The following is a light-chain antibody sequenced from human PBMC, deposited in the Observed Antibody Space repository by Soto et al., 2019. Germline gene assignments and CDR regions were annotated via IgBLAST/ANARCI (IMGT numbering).Light chain of an antibody. CDR3: QKYNDWPLT. CDR2: GAS. CDR1: QSVNSD. V-gene: IGKV3-15*01. Sequence: ERVVTQSPATLSVSPGERSTLSFMTSQSVNSDLAWYQQKPGQAPRLLIYGASTRATGIPARFSGSGSGTEFTLTISSLQSEDFAVYYCQKYNDWPLTFGQGTRLEIK. J-gene: IGKJ5*01.